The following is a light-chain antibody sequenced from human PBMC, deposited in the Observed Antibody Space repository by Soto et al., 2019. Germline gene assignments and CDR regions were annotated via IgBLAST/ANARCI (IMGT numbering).Light chain of an antibody. CDR2: GAS. J-gene: IGKJ5*01. V-gene: IGKV1-39*01. CDR3: QQNYSIPIT. CDR1: QSISTS. Sequence: DIQMTQSPSSLSASVGDRVTITCRASQSISTSLNWYHQKPGKAPDLLIYGASSLQSGVTSRFTGSGSGTDFTLTITXLQPEDFATYYCQQNYSIPITFGQGTRLEIK.